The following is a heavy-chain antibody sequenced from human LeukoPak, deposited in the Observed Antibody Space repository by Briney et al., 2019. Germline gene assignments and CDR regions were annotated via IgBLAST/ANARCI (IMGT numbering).Heavy chain of an antibody. CDR2: IDPSDSYT. V-gene: IGHV5-10-1*01. Sequence: KVSCKGSGYSFTSYWISWVRQMPGKGLEWMGKIDPSDSYTNYSPSFQGHVTISADKSISTAYLQWSSLKASDTAMYYCARHSPPYYDFWSGSYSFYYYYGMDVWGQGTTVTVSS. CDR1: GYSFTSYW. J-gene: IGHJ6*02. CDR3: ARHSPPYYDFWSGSYSFYYYYGMDV. D-gene: IGHD3-3*01.